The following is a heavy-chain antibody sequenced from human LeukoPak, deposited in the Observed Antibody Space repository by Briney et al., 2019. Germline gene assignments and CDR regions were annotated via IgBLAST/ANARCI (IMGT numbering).Heavy chain of an antibody. J-gene: IGHJ3*02. CDR1: GFTSSSYA. D-gene: IGHD3-10*01. V-gene: IGHV3-64*01. CDR2: ISSNGGST. Sequence: GGSLRLSCAASGFTSSSYAMHWVRQAPGKGLEYVSAISSNGGSTYYANSVKGRFTISRDNSKNTLYLQMGSLRAEDMAVYYCARVGDRGVGGAFDIWGQGTMVTVSS. CDR3: ARVGDRGVGGAFDI.